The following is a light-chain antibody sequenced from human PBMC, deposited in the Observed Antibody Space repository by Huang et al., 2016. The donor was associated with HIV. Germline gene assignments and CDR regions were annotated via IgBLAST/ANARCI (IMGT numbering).Light chain of an antibody. Sequence: EIVLTQSPATLSLSPGERATLSCRASQSISTYLAWYQQKPGQAPRLLIYDASNRANGIPTRFSGSGSGTDVTLTISSVEPEDLALYHCHQRSDWPWTFGQGTKVEIK. CDR3: HQRSDWPWT. J-gene: IGKJ1*01. V-gene: IGKV3-11*01. CDR1: QSISTY. CDR2: DAS.